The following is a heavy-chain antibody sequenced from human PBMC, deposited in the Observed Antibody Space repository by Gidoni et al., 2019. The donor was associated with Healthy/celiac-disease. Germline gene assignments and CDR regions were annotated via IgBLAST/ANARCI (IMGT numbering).Heavy chain of an antibody. Sequence: CAASGFTFSSYAMSWVRQAPGKGLEWVSAISGSGGSTYYADSVKGRFTISRDNSKNTLYLQMNSLRAEDTAGYYCAKYWVWGTPTYWGQGTLVTVSS. J-gene: IGHJ4*02. CDR1: GFTFSSYA. CDR3: AKYWVWGTPTY. CDR2: ISGSGGST. D-gene: IGHD3-16*01. V-gene: IGHV3-23*01.